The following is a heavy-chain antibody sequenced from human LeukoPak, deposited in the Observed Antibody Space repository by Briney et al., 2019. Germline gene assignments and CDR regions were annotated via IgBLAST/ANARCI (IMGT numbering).Heavy chain of an antibody. V-gene: IGHV4-34*01. J-gene: IGHJ6*03. D-gene: IGHD4-23*01. CDR2: INHSGST. CDR1: GGSFSGYY. Sequence: PSETLSLTCTVYGGSFSGYYWSWIRQPPGKGLEWIGEINHSGSTNYNPSLKSRVTISVDTSKNQFSLKLSSVTAADTAVYYCARRGVTVIYYYYYYMDVWGKGTTVTISS. CDR3: ARRGVTVIYYYYYYMDV.